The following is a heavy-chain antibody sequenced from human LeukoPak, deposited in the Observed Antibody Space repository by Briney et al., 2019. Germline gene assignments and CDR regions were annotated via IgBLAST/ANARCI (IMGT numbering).Heavy chain of an antibody. D-gene: IGHD3-22*01. CDR3: ARAKIYYDSSGGFDP. CDR2: INPNSGGT. J-gene: IGHJ5*02. V-gene: IGHV1-2*02. CDR1: GYTFTGYY. Sequence: ASVKVSCKASGYTFTGYYMHWVRQAPGQGLEWMGWINPNSGGTNYAQKFQGRVTMTRDTSISTAYMELSRLRSDDTAVYYCARAKIYYDSSGGFDPWGQGTLVTVSS.